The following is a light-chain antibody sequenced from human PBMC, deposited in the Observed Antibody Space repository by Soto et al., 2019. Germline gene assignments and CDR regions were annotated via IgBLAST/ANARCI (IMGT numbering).Light chain of an antibody. Sequence: DIQMTQSPSSLSASVGDRVTITCRASQSIRNDLNWYQQRPGKVPKLLMYTTSNLERGVPSRFSGSGSGTDFTLTINNLQPEDFGTYFCQQGFSRPRTFGLGTTVEVK. CDR3: QQGFSRPRT. J-gene: IGKJ1*01. V-gene: IGKV1-39*01. CDR1: QSIRND. CDR2: TTS.